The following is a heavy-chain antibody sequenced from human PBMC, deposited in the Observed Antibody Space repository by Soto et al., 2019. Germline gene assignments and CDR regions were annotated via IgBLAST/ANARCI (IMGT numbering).Heavy chain of an antibody. Sequence: GGSLRLSCAASGFTFSSYSMNWVRQAPGKGLEWVSYISSSSSTIYYADSVKGRFTISRGNAKNSLYLQMNSLRAEDTAVYYCARANDYDAFDIWGQGTMVTVSS. CDR2: ISSSSSTI. D-gene: IGHD4-17*01. J-gene: IGHJ3*02. CDR3: ARANDYDAFDI. CDR1: GFTFSSYS. V-gene: IGHV3-48*01.